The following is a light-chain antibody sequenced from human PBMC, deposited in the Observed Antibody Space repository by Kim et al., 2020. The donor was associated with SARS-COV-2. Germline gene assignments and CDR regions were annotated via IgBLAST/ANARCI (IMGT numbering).Light chain of an antibody. CDR3: QQYYGTPLT. J-gene: IGKJ4*01. Sequence: RATINCKSSQSVLYSSNNKSYLAWYQQKPGQPPKLLIYWASTRESGVPDRFSGSGSGTDFTLTITSLQAEDVAVYYCQQYYGTPLTFGGGTKVEI. V-gene: IGKV4-1*01. CDR1: QSVLYSSNNKSY. CDR2: WAS.